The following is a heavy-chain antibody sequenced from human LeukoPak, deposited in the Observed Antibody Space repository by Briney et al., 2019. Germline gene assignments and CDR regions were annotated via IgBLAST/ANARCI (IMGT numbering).Heavy chain of an antibody. V-gene: IGHV3-43D*03. Sequence: GGSLRLSCAASGFTFDDYAMHWVRQAPGKGLEWVSLISWDGGSTYYADSVKGRFTISRDNSKNSLYLQMNSLRAEDTALYYCAKGPWGAGHDAFDIWGQGTMVTVSS. CDR3: AKGPWGAGHDAFDI. D-gene: IGHD1-26*01. J-gene: IGHJ3*02. CDR2: ISWDGGST. CDR1: GFTFDDYA.